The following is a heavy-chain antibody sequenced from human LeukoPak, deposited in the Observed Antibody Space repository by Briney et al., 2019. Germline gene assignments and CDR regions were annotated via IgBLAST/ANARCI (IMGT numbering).Heavy chain of an antibody. Sequence: PSETLSLTCTVSGGSISSSSYYWGWIRQPPGKGLEWIGSIYYSGSTYYNPSLKSRVTISVDTSKNQFSLKLSSVTAADTAVYYCVYWSPATMVRGGSNYMDVWGKGTTVTISS. CDR3: VYWSPATMVRGGSNYMDV. V-gene: IGHV4-39*01. CDR1: GGSISSSSYY. CDR2: IYYSGST. J-gene: IGHJ6*03. D-gene: IGHD3-10*01.